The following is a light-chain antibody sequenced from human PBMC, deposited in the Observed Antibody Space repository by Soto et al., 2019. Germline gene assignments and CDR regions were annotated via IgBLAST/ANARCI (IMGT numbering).Light chain of an antibody. CDR2: DVS. CDR1: SSDVGGYNY. CDR3: SSYAGSNNFV. J-gene: IGLJ1*01. Sequence: QSALTQPPSASGSPGQSVTISCTGTSSDVGGYNYVSWYQQHPGKAPKLMIYDVSKWPSGVPDRFSGSKSGNTASLTVSGLQAEDEADYYCSSYAGSNNFVFGTGTKITVL. V-gene: IGLV2-8*01.